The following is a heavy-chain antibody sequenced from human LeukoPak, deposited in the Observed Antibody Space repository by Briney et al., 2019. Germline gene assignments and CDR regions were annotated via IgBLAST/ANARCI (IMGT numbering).Heavy chain of an antibody. CDR2: INPNSGGT. CDR1: GYIFTGYY. CDR3: ARGSSDSSSWFLGRGLYYYYYMDV. V-gene: IGHV1-2*02. J-gene: IGHJ6*03. Sequence: ASVKVSCKASGYIFTGYYMHWVRQAPGQGLEWMGWINPNSGGTNYAQKFQGRVTMTRDTSISTAYMELSRLRSDDTAVYYCARGSSDSSSWFLGRGLYYYYYMDVWGKGTTVTVSS. D-gene: IGHD6-13*01.